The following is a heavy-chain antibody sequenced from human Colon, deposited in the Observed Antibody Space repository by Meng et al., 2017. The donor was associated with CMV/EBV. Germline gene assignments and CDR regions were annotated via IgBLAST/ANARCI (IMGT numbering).Heavy chain of an antibody. CDR3: ARDRRIAAVQRAFDY. Sequence: GESLKISCAASGFTFSSYEMNWVRQAPGKGLEWVSYISSSGSTIYYADSVKGRFTISRDSAKNSLYLQMNSLRAEDTAVYYCARDRRIAAVQRAFDYWGQGTLVTVSS. CDR1: GFTFSSYE. J-gene: IGHJ4*02. CDR2: ISSSGSTI. V-gene: IGHV3-48*03. D-gene: IGHD6-13*01.